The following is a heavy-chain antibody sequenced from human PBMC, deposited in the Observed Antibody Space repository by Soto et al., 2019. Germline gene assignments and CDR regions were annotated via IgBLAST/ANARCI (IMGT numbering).Heavy chain of an antibody. J-gene: IGHJ4*02. V-gene: IGHV3-13*01. D-gene: IGHD6-6*01. CDR3: ARGTGLIAAREGYFDY. Sequence: PGGSLRLSCAASGFTFSSYDMHWVRQATGKGLEWVSAIGTAGDTYYPGSAKGRFTISRENAKNSLYLQMNSLRAGDTAVYYCARGTGLIAAREGYFDYWGQGTLVTVSS. CDR1: GFTFSSYD. CDR2: IGTAGDT.